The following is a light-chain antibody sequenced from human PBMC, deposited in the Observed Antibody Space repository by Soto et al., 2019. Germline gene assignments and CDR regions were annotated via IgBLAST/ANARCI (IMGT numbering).Light chain of an antibody. CDR3: QQDDSSPPT. J-gene: IGKJ1*01. CDR1: QSVSSSY. V-gene: IGKV3-20*01. CDR2: GAS. Sequence: EIVLTQSPGTLSLSPGERATLSCRASQSVSSSYLAWYQQKPGQAPRLLIYGASSRATGIPDRFSGSGSGTDFNLTISSLEPEDFAMYYCQQDDSSPPTFGQGTKVEIK.